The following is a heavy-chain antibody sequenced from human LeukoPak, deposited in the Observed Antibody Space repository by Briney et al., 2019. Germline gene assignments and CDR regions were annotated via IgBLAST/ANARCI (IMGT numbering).Heavy chain of an antibody. Sequence: SETLSLTCSVPGGSMSGHYWSWMRQPAGKGREWIGRIYTSGSTNYNPSLKSRVTMSVDTSKNQFSLKLSSVTAADTAVHYCARGMRYSGSPGGYMDVWGKGTTVTVSS. V-gene: IGHV4-4*07. J-gene: IGHJ6*03. CDR1: GGSMSGHY. CDR2: IYTSGST. D-gene: IGHD1-26*01. CDR3: ARGMRYSGSPGGYMDV.